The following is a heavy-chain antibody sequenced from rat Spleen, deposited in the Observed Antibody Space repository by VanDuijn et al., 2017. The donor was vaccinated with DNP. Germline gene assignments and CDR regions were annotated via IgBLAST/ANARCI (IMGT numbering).Heavy chain of an antibody. CDR1: GFNFNDYW. CDR3: ARHDYYSSPYYAMDA. D-gene: IGHD1-2*01. V-gene: IGHV5-7*01. CDR2: IIYDGSRT. Sequence: EVKLVESGGGLVQPGGSLTLSCAASGFNFNDYWMGWVRQAPKKGLEWVATIIYDGSRTYYRDSVKGRFTISRENAKSTLYLQMDSLRSEDTATYYCARHDYYSSPYYAMDAWGQGTSVTVSS. J-gene: IGHJ4*01.